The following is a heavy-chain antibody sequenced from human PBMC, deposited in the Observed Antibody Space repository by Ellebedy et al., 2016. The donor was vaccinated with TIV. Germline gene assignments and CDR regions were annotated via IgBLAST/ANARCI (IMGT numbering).Heavy chain of an antibody. J-gene: IGHJ5*02. CDR2: INHSGST. Sequence: SETLSLTCAVYGGSFSGYYWSWIRQPPGKGLEWSGEINHSGSTNYNPALKSRVNISVDTSKNQFSLKLSPLTAADTAVYYCARCQKDSIFGVGLSLKRWFDPWGQGTLVTIFS. V-gene: IGHV4-34*01. D-gene: IGHD3-3*01. CDR1: GGSFSGYY. CDR3: ARCQKDSIFGVGLSLKRWFDP.